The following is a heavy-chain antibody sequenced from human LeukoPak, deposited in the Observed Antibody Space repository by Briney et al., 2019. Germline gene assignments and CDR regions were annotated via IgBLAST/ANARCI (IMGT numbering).Heavy chain of an antibody. D-gene: IGHD4-17*01. CDR3: ILTTVTTSAEY. Sequence: GGSLRLSCAASGLTVSSNYMNWVRQAPGKGLEGVSVIYNGVTIHYADSVKGRFTISSDNSKNTVYLQLNSLRAEDTAIYYCILTTVTTSAEYWGQGTLVTVSS. CDR1: GLTVSSNY. V-gene: IGHV3-53*01. J-gene: IGHJ4*02. CDR2: IYNGVTI.